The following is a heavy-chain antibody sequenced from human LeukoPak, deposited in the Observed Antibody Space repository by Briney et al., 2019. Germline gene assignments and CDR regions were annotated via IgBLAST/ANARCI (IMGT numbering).Heavy chain of an antibody. V-gene: IGHV3-30-3*01. Sequence: PGRSLRLSCEGSGFTFSINAMHWVRQAPGKGLEWLAVISYDGTKKYFADSVKGRFTISRDNVKNSLYLEMNSLRVEDSAVYYCARDHYFDISGYLDYWGQGTPVTVSS. CDR2: ISYDGTKK. CDR3: ARDHYFDISGYLDY. J-gene: IGHJ4*02. D-gene: IGHD3-22*01. CDR1: GFTFSINA.